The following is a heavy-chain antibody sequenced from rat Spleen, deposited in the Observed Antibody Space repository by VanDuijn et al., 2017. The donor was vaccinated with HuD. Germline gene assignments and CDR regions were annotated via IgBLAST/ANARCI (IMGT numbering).Heavy chain of an antibody. CDR2: LWSNGGT. Sequence: QVQLKESGPGLVQPSQTLSLTCTVSGLSLTSNSISWIRQPPGKGLEWMGVLWSNGGTDYNSAIKSRLSISRDTSKSQVFLKMNSLQTDDTVIYFCARSYGGYTSNWFPYWGQGTLVTVSS. D-gene: IGHD1-11*01. CDR1: GLSLTSNS. CDR3: ARSYGGYTSNWFPY. V-gene: IGHV2-47*01. J-gene: IGHJ3*01.